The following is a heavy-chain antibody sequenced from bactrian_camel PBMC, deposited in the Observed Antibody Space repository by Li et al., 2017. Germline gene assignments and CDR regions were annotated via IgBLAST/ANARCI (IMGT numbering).Heavy chain of an antibody. CDR3: AATGTGYCPDRVGARDYKF. CDR2: ISTSSLST. J-gene: IGHJ4*01. D-gene: IGHD3*01. Sequence: DVQLVESGGGLVQPGGSLRLTCAASGFTSPPFSYYGMTWVRQAPGKERERVATISTSSLSTYYTDAVKGRFTISRDNTKNTVYLQMNSLKPDDTAMYYCAATGTGYCPDRVGARDYKFWGQGTQVTVS. V-gene: IGHV3S40*01. CDR1: GFTSPPFSYYG.